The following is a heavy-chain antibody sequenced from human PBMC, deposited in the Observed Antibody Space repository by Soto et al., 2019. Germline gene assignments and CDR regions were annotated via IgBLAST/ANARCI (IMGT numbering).Heavy chain of an antibody. CDR2: IYYSGIT. Sequence: SETLSLMCTVSGVSISNSSYYRGWIRRPPGEGLAWIGAIYYSGITYYTPSLKSQVTISLATSVTEFSLKLTSVTAADMAVYYCARHGSNWGQGTLVTVSS. J-gene: IGHJ4*02. V-gene: IGHV4-39*01. CDR3: ARHGSN. CDR1: GVSISNSSYY.